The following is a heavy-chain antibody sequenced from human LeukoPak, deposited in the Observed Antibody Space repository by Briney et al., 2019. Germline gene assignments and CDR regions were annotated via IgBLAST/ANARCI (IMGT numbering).Heavy chain of an antibody. J-gene: IGHJ6*03. V-gene: IGHV3-74*01. Sequence: PGGSLTLSCAASGFTFSSYWMHWVRQAPGKGLVWVSRINTDGSSTNYADSVKGRFTISRDNAKSSLYLQMNSLRAEDTAVYYCARARYGDYYYYMDVWGIGTTVTVSS. CDR1: GFTFSSYW. D-gene: IGHD3-10*01. CDR3: ARARYGDYYYYMDV. CDR2: INTDGSST.